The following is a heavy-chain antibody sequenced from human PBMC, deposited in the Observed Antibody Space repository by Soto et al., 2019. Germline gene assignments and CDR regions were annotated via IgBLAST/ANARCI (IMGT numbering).Heavy chain of an antibody. CDR3: ARTGSLYYYDSSGYTWFDP. D-gene: IGHD3-22*01. J-gene: IGHJ5*02. Sequence: ASVKVSCKASGDTFSSYAISWVRQAPGQGLEWMGGIIPIFGTANYAQKFQGRVTITADESTSTAYMELSSLRSEDTAVYYCARTGSLYYYDSSGYTWFDPWGQGTLVTVSS. CDR2: IIPIFGTA. V-gene: IGHV1-69*13. CDR1: GDTFSSYA.